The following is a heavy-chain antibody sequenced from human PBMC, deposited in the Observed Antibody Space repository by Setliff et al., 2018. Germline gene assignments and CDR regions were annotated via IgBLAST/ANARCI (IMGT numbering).Heavy chain of an antibody. V-gene: IGHV4-34*01. Sequence: CAVYGGSFSGYYWSWIRQPPGKGLEWIGEINHSGSTNYNPSLKSRVTISVDTSKNQFSLKLSSVTAADTAVYYCARSPGHYNFWSGYYTGGCFDYWGQGTLVTVSS. CDR1: GGSFSGYY. J-gene: IGHJ4*02. CDR3: ARSPGHYNFWSGYYTGGCFDY. CDR2: INHSGST. D-gene: IGHD3-3*01.